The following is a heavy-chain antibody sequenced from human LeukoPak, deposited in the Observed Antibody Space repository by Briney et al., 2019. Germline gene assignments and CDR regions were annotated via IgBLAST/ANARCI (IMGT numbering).Heavy chain of an antibody. Sequence: GGSLRLSCAASGFTFSSYWMSWVRQAPGKGLEWVASIKQDGSEKYYVDSVKGRFTISRDNAKNSLYLQMNSLRAEDTAVYYCAREFGYSYGLIYYYYGMDVWGQGTTVTVSS. CDR3: AREFGYSYGLIYYYYGMDV. D-gene: IGHD5-18*01. J-gene: IGHJ6*02. CDR2: IKQDGSEK. V-gene: IGHV3-7*01. CDR1: GFTFSSYW.